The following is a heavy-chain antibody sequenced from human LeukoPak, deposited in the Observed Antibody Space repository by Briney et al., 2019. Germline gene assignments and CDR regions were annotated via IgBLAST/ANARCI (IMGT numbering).Heavy chain of an antibody. V-gene: IGHV3-23*01. Sequence: GGSLRLSCAASGFPFSSYAMSWVRQAPGKGLEWVSTISGNGGNTYYADSVKGRFTIFRDTSKNTPHLQMNSLRAEDTAVYYCANGNWNYGGGIDYWGQGTLVTVSS. CDR3: ANGNWNYGGGIDY. CDR2: ISGNGGNT. J-gene: IGHJ4*02. CDR1: GFPFSSYA. D-gene: IGHD1-7*01.